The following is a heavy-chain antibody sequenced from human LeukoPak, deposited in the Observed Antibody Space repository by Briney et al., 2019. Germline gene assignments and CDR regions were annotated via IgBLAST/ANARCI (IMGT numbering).Heavy chain of an antibody. D-gene: IGHD1-26*01. CDR2: IRYDGKNI. V-gene: IGHV3-30*02. Sequence: PGGSLRLSCAASGFTFSSYGMHWVRQAPGKGLEWVAFIRYDGKNIYYADSVKGRFTISRDNSKNTLYLQMNSLRVEDTAVYFCAKEGHSGSLYYFDYWGQGTLVTVSS. CDR1: GFTFSSYG. J-gene: IGHJ4*02. CDR3: AKEGHSGSLYYFDY.